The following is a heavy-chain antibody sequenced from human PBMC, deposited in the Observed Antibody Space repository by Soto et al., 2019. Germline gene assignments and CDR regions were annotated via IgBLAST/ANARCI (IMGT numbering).Heavy chain of an antibody. Sequence: GVSLRLSFVASGLTFSSYGMHWFRQAPGKGLEWVAVVGYDGSDKYYADSVKGRFTISRDNSKNTLYLQMDSLRAEDTAVYYCARYYESYYANWGQGTLFTVSS. J-gene: IGHJ4*02. CDR3: ARYYESYYAN. CDR1: GLTFSSYG. D-gene: IGHD3-3*01. CDR2: VGYDGSDK. V-gene: IGHV3-33*01.